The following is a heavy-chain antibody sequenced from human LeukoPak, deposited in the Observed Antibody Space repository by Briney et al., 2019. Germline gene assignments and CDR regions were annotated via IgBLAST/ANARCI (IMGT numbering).Heavy chain of an antibody. D-gene: IGHD6-19*01. Sequence: SETLSLTCAVYGGSFSGYYWSWIRQPPGKGLEWIGEINHSGSTNYNPSLKSRVTISVDTSKNQFSLKLSSVTAADTAVYYCARQPFGYSSGWYFSSYYMDVWGKGTTVTISS. CDR1: GGSFSGYY. CDR3: ARQPFGYSSGWYFSSYYMDV. V-gene: IGHV4-34*01. CDR2: INHSGST. J-gene: IGHJ6*03.